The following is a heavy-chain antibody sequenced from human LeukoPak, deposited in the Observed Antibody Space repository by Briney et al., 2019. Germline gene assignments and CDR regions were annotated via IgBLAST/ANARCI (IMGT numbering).Heavy chain of an antibody. D-gene: IGHD4-11*01. CDR1: GFTFNTYA. CDR2: IKEDGSEK. J-gene: IGHJ6*03. CDR3: ARAQDYRYAFNYYYYYYMDV. V-gene: IGHV3-7*01. Sequence: GGSLRLSCAASGFTFNTYAMSWVRQAPGKGLEWVANIKEDGSEKYDVDSVEGRFTISRDNAKNSLYLQMNSLRAEDTAVYYCARAQDYRYAFNYYYYYYMDVWGKGTTVTISS.